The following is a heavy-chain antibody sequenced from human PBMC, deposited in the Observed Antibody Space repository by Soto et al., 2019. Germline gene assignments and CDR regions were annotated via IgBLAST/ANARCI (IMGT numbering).Heavy chain of an antibody. V-gene: IGHV1-2*02. J-gene: IGHJ4*02. CDR3: ARVKIAAAGITLDY. CDR2: INPNSGGT. D-gene: IGHD6-13*01. CDR1: GYTFTGYY. Sequence: ASVKVSCKASGYTFTGYYMHCVRQAPGQGLEWMGWINPNSGGTNYAQKFQGRVTMTRDTSISTAYMELSRLRSDDTAVYYCARVKIAAAGITLDYWGQGTLVTVSS.